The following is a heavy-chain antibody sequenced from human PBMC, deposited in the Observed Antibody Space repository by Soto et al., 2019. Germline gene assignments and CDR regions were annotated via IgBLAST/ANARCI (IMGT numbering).Heavy chain of an antibody. CDR1: GYTFTGYG. D-gene: IGHD3-10*01. V-gene: IGHV1-18*01. J-gene: IGHJ4*02. Sequence: QAQLVQSGAEVKEPGASVKVSCKASGYTFTGYGITWVRQAPGQGLEWMGWASPLSATTNYPPKFQGRGKMTTDTSTNMAYMELRSLRSDDTAVYYCARGGTSEADFWGQGTLVTVSS. CDR3: ARGGTSEADF. CDR2: ASPLSATT.